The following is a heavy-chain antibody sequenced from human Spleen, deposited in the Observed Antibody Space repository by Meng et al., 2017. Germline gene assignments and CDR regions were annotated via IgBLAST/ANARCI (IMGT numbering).Heavy chain of an antibody. D-gene: IGHD2-15*01. V-gene: IGHV3-33*01. CDR1: GFTFSNYG. CDR3: ARDGCSGGSCSYFDY. Sequence: GESLKISCAAPGFTFSNYGMHWVRHAPAKGLEWVAVIWYDGTNKYYVDSVKGRFTISRDNSKNTLYLQMNSLRAEDTAVYYCARDGCSGGSCSYFDYWGQGTLVTVSS. J-gene: IGHJ4*02. CDR2: IWYDGTNK.